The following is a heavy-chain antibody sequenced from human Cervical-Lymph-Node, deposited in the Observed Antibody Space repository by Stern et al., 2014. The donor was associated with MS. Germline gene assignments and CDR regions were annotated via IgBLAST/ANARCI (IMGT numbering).Heavy chain of an antibody. J-gene: IGHJ4*02. CDR3: ARDPSADPFDY. V-gene: IGHV4-4*07. D-gene: IGHD2-15*01. CDR2: IYTSGSI. Sequence: VQLVESGPGLVKPSETLSLTCTVSGGSISSYYWSWIRQPAGKGLEWIGRIYTSGSIHYNPSLKRRVTMFEATSTNLFSLNLRPVTAADTAVYYCARDPSADPFDYWGQGTLVTVSS. CDR1: GGSISSYY.